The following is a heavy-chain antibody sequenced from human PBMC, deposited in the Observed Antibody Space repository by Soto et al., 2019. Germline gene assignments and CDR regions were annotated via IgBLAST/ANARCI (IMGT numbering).Heavy chain of an antibody. Sequence: GASVKVSCKGSGYTFTSYGISWVRQAPGQGVQWMGWISDYNGNTNYAQKLQGRVTMTTDTSTSTAYMELRSLRSDDTAVYYCARGEVSQLVRPSWFDPWGQGTLVTVSS. CDR2: ISDYNGNT. D-gene: IGHD6-6*01. CDR1: GYTFTSYG. J-gene: IGHJ5*02. CDR3: ARGEVSQLVRPSWFDP. V-gene: IGHV1-18*04.